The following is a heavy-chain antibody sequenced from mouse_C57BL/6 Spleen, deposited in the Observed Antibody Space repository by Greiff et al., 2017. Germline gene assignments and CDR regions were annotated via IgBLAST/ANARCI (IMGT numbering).Heavy chain of an antibody. J-gene: IGHJ4*01. CDR3: ARSSASMDY. Sequence: VQLQQSGAELVRPGTSVTVSCKASGYAFTNYLIEWVKQRPGQGLEWIGVINPGSGGTNYNEKFKGKATLTADKSSSTAYMQLSSLTSEDSAVYFCARSSASMDYWGQGTSVTVSS. V-gene: IGHV1-54*01. CDR2: INPGSGGT. CDR1: GYAFTNYL.